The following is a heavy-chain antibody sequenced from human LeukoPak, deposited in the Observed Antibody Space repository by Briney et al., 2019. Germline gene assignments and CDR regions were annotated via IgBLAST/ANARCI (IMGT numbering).Heavy chain of an antibody. CDR2: ISGSGGST. D-gene: IGHD6-19*01. J-gene: IGHJ4*02. Sequence: GGSLRLSCAASGFTFSSYAMRWVRRAPGKGLEEVSAISGSGGSTYYADSVRGRFTFSRDKSKNTVYLQMNSLRAEDTAVYYCAKDRGSGWPAVFDYWGQGTLVTVSS. CDR3: AKDRGSGWPAVFDY. CDR1: GFTFSSYA. V-gene: IGHV3-23*01.